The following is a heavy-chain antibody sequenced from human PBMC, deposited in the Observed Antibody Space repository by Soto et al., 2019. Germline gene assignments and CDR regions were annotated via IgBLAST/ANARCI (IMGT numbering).Heavy chain of an antibody. CDR3: ARDLISIAATAYDAFDI. D-gene: IGHD6-13*01. J-gene: IGHJ3*02. CDR1: GYTFTRYG. V-gene: IGHV1-18*01. Sequence: QVQLVQSGAEVTKPGASVKVSCKASGYTFTRYGITRVRQAPGQGLEWMGWISVYNGDTNYAQKFQGRVTMTTDTSTSTAYMELRSLRSDDTAVYYCARDLISIAATAYDAFDIWGQGTMVTVSS. CDR2: ISVYNGDT.